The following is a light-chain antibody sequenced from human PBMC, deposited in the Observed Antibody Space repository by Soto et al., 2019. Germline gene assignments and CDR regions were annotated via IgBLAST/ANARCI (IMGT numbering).Light chain of an antibody. J-gene: IGKJ1*01. Sequence: DIVMTQSPDSLAVSLGERATINCKSSQSVLYSSNNKNYLAWYQQKPGQPPKLLIYWASTRESGVPDRFSGSGSGTDFTLTISSLQAEDVAVYYCQQYSSTLPWTFGQGTKVEIK. CDR3: QQYSSTLPWT. V-gene: IGKV4-1*01. CDR1: QSVLYSSNNKNY. CDR2: WAS.